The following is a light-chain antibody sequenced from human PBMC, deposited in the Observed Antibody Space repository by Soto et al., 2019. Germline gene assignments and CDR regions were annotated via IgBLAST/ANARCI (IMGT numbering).Light chain of an antibody. J-gene: IGKJ1*01. CDR2: GAS. CDR1: QSVRSN. V-gene: IGKV3-15*01. Sequence: EIVMTQSPATLSVSPGDRATLSCRASQSVRSNLAWYQQKPGQAPRLLIYGASTRETGIPAKFSGSGAGTECTRTISSLQSEDVAVDYCQQYNNWTRTFGQGTKVDIK. CDR3: QQYNNWTRT.